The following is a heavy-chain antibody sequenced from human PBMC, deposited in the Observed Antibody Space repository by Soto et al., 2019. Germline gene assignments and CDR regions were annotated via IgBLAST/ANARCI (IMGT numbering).Heavy chain of an antibody. CDR2: INHSRST. D-gene: IGHD1-26*01. Sequence: SETLSLTCAVYGGSFSGYYWSWIRQPPGKGLEWIGEINHSRSTNYNPSLKSRVTISVDTSKNQFSLKLSSVTAADTAVYYCARGWAFDYWGQGTLVTVSS. CDR1: GGSFSGYY. CDR3: ARGWAFDY. J-gene: IGHJ4*02. V-gene: IGHV4-34*01.